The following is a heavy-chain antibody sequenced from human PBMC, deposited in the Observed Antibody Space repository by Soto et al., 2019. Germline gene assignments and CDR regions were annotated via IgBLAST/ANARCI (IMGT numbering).Heavy chain of an antibody. CDR3: AREDLMVVVIPRGMDV. Sequence: ASVKVSCKASGYTFTSYAMHWVRQAPGQRLEWMGWINAGNGNTKYSQKFQGRVTITRDTSASTAYMELSSLRSEDTAVYYCAREDLMVVVIPRGMDVWGQGTTVTVSS. V-gene: IGHV1-3*01. CDR1: GYTFTSYA. J-gene: IGHJ6*02. D-gene: IGHD3-22*01. CDR2: INAGNGNT.